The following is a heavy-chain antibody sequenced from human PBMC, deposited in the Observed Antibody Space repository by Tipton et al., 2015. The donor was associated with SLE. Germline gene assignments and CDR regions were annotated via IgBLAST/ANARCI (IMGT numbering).Heavy chain of an antibody. Sequence: TLSLTCTVPGGSISSSSYYWGWIRQPPGKGLEWIGSIYYSGSTYYNPSLKSRVTISVDTSKNQFSLKLSSVTAADTAVYYCARSSGYYYWGQGTLVTGSS. V-gene: IGHV4-39*01. CDR1: GGSISSSSYY. CDR3: ARSSGYYY. J-gene: IGHJ4*02. D-gene: IGHD3-22*01. CDR2: IYYSGST.